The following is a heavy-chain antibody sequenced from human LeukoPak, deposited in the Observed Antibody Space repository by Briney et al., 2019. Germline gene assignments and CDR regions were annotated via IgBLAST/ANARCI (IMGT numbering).Heavy chain of an antibody. J-gene: IGHJ5*02. CDR1: GGSISSSSYY. Sequence: SETLSLTCTVSGGSISSSSYYWGWIRQPPGKGLEWIGSIYYSGSTYYNPSLKSRVTISVDTSKNQFSLKLSSVTAADTAVYYCASTIAAADGWWFDPWGQGTLVTVSS. CDR2: IYYSGST. D-gene: IGHD6-13*01. CDR3: ASTIAAADGWWFDP. V-gene: IGHV4-39*07.